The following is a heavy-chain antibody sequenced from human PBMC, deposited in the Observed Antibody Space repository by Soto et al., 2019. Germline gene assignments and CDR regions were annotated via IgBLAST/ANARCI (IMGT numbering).Heavy chain of an antibody. J-gene: IGHJ4*02. Sequence: EVQLLESRGGLVQPGGSLRLSCAASGFTFTTYAMTWVRQAPGKGLEWVSGIYTSGVPKYADSVQGRFTISRDDSKSTLYLQMNSLRAEDTAVYYCTRDWERDAAAFFDYWGQGTLVTVSS. CDR1: GFTFTTYA. V-gene: IGHV3-23*05. D-gene: IGHD3-3*02. CDR2: IYTSGVP. CDR3: TRDWERDAAAFFDY.